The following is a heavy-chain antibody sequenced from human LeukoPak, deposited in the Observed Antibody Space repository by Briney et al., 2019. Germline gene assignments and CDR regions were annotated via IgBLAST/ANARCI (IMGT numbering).Heavy chain of an antibody. D-gene: IGHD3-22*01. CDR1: GGSISSNNW. J-gene: IGHJ4*02. Sequence: SETLSLTCAVSGGSISSNNWWSWVRQPPGKGLEWIGEIYHSGSTNYNPSLRSRVTISVDTSKNQFSLKLSSVTAADTAVYYCALTANDSSGYYRRSFDYWGQGTLVTVSS. CDR2: IYHSGST. CDR3: ALTANDSSGYYRRSFDY. V-gene: IGHV4-4*02.